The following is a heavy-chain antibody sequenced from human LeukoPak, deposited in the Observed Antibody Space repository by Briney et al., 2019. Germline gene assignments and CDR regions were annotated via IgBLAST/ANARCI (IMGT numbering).Heavy chain of an antibody. D-gene: IGHD3-22*01. CDR1: GGSFSGYY. Sequence: SGTLSLTCAVYGGSFSGYYWSWIRQPPGKGLEWIGEIYHSGSTNYNPSLKSRVTISVDKSKNQFSLKLSSVTAADTAVYYCARVADRYYDSGGYPDYWGQGTLVTVSS. J-gene: IGHJ4*02. V-gene: IGHV4-34*01. CDR2: IYHSGST. CDR3: ARVADRYYDSGGYPDY.